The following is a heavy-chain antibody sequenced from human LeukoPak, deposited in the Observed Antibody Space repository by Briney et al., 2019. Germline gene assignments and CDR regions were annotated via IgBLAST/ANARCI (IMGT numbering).Heavy chain of an antibody. CDR3: ARVWVYCSSTSCQGED. V-gene: IGHV4-30-4*08. CDR2: IYYSGST. J-gene: IGHJ4*02. Sequence: SQALSLTCTVSGGSISSGDYYWSWIRQPPGKGLEWIGYIYYSGSTYYNPSLKSRVTISVDTSKNQFSLKLSSVTAADTAVYYCARVWVYCSSTSCQGEDWGQRTLVTVSS. CDR1: GGSISSGDYY. D-gene: IGHD2-2*01.